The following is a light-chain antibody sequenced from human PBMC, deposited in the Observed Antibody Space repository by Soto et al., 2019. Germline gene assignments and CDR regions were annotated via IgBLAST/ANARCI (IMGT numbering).Light chain of an antibody. V-gene: IGKV3-11*01. CDR1: QSVGIY. J-gene: IGKJ4*01. Sequence: EIVLTQSPATLSLSPGERATLSCRASQSVGIYLAWYQQKPGQAPRLLIYDASNRATDIPARFSGSGSGKDFTPTVSGLEPEDFAVYDCQQRTNWPPRAFGGGTKVEMK. CDR3: QQRTNWPPRA. CDR2: DAS.